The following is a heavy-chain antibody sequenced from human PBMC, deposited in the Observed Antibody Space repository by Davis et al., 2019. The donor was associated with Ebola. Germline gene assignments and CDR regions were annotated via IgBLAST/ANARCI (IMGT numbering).Heavy chain of an antibody. CDR1: GGSIGSGYYY. J-gene: IGHJ5*02. Sequence: SETLSLTCTVSGGSIGSGYYYWSWIRQHPVKGLERIGYIYHTGSTYYNPSFESRAVISVDKSKSQFSLRLTSVTVADTAVYYCARDVLLGLSRWFDPWGRGTLVTVSS. CDR3: ARDVLLGLSRWFDP. V-gene: IGHV4-31*03. CDR2: IYHTGST. D-gene: IGHD3-10*01.